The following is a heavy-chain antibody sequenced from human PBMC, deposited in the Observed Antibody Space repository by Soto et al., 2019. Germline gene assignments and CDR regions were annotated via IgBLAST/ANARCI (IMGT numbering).Heavy chain of an antibody. CDR3: ASVSESYSSGWFDC. D-gene: IGHD6-19*01. Sequence: QVQLQESGPGLVKPSETLSLTCTVSGGSVSSGSYYWSWIRQPPGKGLEWIGYIYYSGSTNYNPSPKSRVPISVDTSKNQFSLKLSSVTAADTAVYYCASVSESYSSGWFDCWGQGTLVTVSS. V-gene: IGHV4-61*01. J-gene: IGHJ4*02. CDR1: GGSVSSGSYY. CDR2: IYYSGST.